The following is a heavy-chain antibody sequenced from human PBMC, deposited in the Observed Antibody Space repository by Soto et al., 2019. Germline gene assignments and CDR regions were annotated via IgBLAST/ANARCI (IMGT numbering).Heavy chain of an antibody. J-gene: IGHJ2*01. CDR3: AKSHYYDSSGYWYFDL. CDR2: ISYDGSNK. V-gene: IGHV3-30*18. D-gene: IGHD3-22*01. CDR1: GFTFSSYG. Sequence: QVQPVESGGGVVQPGRSLRLSCAASGFTFSSYGMHWVRQAPGKGLEWVAVISYDGSNKYYADSVKGRFTISRDNSKNTLYLQMNSLRAEDTAVYYCAKSHYYDSSGYWYFDLWGRGTLVTVSS.